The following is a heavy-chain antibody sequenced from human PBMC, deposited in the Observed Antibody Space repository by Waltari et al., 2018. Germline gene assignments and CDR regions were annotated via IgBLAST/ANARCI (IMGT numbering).Heavy chain of an antibody. CDR3: ARLGDAWGGP. J-gene: IGHJ5*02. V-gene: IGHV1-3*01. CDR2: INAGNGNT. CDR1: GSPFTSYA. D-gene: IGHD3-16*01. Sequence: QVQLVQSGAEVKKPGASVKVSCKASGSPFTSYAIHWVRQAPGQRLEWMGWINAGNGNTKYSQKFQGRVTITRDTSASTAYMELSSLRSEDTAVYYCARLGDAWGGPWGQGTLVTVSS.